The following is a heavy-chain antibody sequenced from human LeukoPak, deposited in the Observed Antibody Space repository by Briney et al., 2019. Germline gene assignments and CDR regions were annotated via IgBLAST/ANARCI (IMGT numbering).Heavy chain of an antibody. D-gene: IGHD4-17*01. CDR3: ARLRNDYGDYVLDY. V-gene: IGHV3-21*01. J-gene: IGHJ4*02. CDR2: ISSSGSYI. Sequence: GGSLRLSCAASGFTFSSYSMNWVRQAPGKGLEWVSSISSSGSYIYYADSVKGRFTISRDNAENSLYLQMNSLRAEDTAVYYCARLRNDYGDYVLDYWGQGTLVTVSS. CDR1: GFTFSSYS.